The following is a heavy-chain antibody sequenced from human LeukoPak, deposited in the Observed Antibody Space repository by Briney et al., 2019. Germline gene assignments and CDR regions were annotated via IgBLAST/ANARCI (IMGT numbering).Heavy chain of an antibody. D-gene: IGHD6-13*01. CDR3: ARHDVAAAGTEWYDY. V-gene: IGHV5-51*01. CDR1: GYSFTSYR. J-gene: IGHJ4*02. CDR2: IYPGDSDT. Sequence: GESLKISCKGSGYSFTSYRIGWVRQMPGKGLEWMGIIYPGDSDTRYSPSFQGQVTISADKSISTAYLQWSSLKASDTAMYYCARHDVAAAGTEWYDYWGQGTLVTVSS.